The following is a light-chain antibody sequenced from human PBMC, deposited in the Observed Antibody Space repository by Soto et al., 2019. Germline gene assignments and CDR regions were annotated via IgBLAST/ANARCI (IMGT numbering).Light chain of an antibody. Sequence: EVVLTQSPATLSLSPGERSTLSFRASQSISNYLAWYQQKPGQAPRLLIYDTSNRATGIPARFSGSGSGTDFTLTISSLEPGDFAVYYCQQRSKWPITFGGGTKVEIK. CDR2: DTS. V-gene: IGKV3-11*01. J-gene: IGKJ4*01. CDR3: QQRSKWPIT. CDR1: QSISNY.